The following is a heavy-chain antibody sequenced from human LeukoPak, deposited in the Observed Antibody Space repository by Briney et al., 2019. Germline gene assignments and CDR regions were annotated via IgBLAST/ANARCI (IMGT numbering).Heavy chain of an antibody. CDR2: MYFNSGAT. Sequence: ASVKVSCTASGFTFRDYYVQWVRQVPGQGLEWVGWMYFNSGATRYAPKFQGRVTLTGDTSINTVYMELVSLGSDDTAMYYCAREGSSASGQDWYAFDIWGQETMVTVSS. CDR3: AREGSSASGQDWYAFDI. CDR1: GFTFRDYY. D-gene: IGHD5-12*01. V-gene: IGHV1-2*02. J-gene: IGHJ3*02.